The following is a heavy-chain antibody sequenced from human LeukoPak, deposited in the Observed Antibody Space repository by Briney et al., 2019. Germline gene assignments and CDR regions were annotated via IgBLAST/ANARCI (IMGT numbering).Heavy chain of an antibody. CDR2: INPKSAST. CDR3: AKGGEFYYYMDV. D-gene: IGHD2/OR15-2a*01. CDR1: GYTFTAYY. Sequence: GASVKVSCKASGYTFTAYYMRWVRQAPGQGLEWMGWINPKSASTVYAQKFQGRVTMTRDTSLSTGNMELSRLGPDDTAVYYCAKGGEFYYYMDVWGKGTTVTVSS. J-gene: IGHJ6*03. V-gene: IGHV1-2*02.